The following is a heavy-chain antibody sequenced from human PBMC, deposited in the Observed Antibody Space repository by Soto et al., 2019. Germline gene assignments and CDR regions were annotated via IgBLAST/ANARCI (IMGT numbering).Heavy chain of an antibody. J-gene: IGHJ4*02. D-gene: IGHD6-19*01. CDR1: GFTVSSNY. CDR2: IYSGGST. Sequence: GGSLRLSCAASGFTVSSNYMSWVRQAPGKGLEWVSVIYSGGSTYYADSVKGRFTISRDNSKNTLYLQMNSLRAEDTAVYYCARVGIAVAGSLYYFDYWGQGTLVTVSS. CDR3: ARVGIAVAGSLYYFDY. V-gene: IGHV3-66*01.